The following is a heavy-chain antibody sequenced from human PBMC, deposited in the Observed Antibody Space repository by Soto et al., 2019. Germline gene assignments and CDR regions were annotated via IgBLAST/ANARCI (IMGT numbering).Heavy chain of an antibody. Sequence: SETLSLTCTVSGGSISSYYWSWIRQPPGKGLEWIGYIYYSGSTNYNPSLKSRVTISVDTSKNQFSLKLSSVTAADTAVYYCARGHAVVVVAATPYYYYGMDVWGQGTTVTVSS. D-gene: IGHD2-15*01. V-gene: IGHV4-59*12. J-gene: IGHJ6*02. CDR3: ARGHAVVVVAATPYYYYGMDV. CDR2: IYYSGST. CDR1: GGSISSYY.